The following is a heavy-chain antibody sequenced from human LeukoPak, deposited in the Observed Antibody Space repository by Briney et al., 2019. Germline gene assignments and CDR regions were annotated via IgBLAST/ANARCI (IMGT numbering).Heavy chain of an antibody. CDR3: ARDPGWNDDTNDAFDI. CDR1: GFTFSSYG. D-gene: IGHD1-1*01. J-gene: IGHJ3*02. Sequence: GGSLRLSCAASGFTFSSYGMHWVRQAPGKGLEWVAVIRHDGGYKYYADSVKGRFTISKDNSKNTLYLQMNSLRADDTAVYYCARDPGWNDDTNDAFDIWGQGTLVTVSS. V-gene: IGHV3-33*08. CDR2: IRHDGGYK.